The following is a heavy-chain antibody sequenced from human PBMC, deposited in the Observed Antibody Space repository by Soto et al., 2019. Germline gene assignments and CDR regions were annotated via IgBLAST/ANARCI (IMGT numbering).Heavy chain of an antibody. CDR2: IYYSGST. CDR1: GGSISSYY. CDR3: GSRYCSGGSCQFDY. D-gene: IGHD2-15*01. Sequence: PSETLSLTCTVSGGSISSYYWSWIRQPPGKGLEWIGYIYYSGSTNYNPSLKSRVTISVDTSKNQFSLKLSSVTAADTAVYYCGSRYCSGGSCQFDYWGQGTLVTVSS. J-gene: IGHJ4*02. V-gene: IGHV4-59*01.